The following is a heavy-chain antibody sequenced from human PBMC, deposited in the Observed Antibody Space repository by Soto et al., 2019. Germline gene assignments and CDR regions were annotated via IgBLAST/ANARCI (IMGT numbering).Heavy chain of an antibody. J-gene: IGHJ4*02. D-gene: IGHD3-10*01. Sequence: QVQLLESGPGLVKPSETLSLTCTVSGGSISSYYWSWIRQPPGKGLEWIGYIYSSGSTNYNPSLKSRATISVDTSKNQFSLKLSSVTAADTVVYYCARRYGGGFDYWGQGTLVTVSS. V-gene: IGHV4-59*08. CDR3: ARRYGGGFDY. CDR2: IYSSGST. CDR1: GGSISSYY.